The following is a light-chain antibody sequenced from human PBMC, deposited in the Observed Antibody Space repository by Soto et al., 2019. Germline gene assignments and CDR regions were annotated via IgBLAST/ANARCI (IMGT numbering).Light chain of an antibody. CDR3: CSYAGTYSPV. Sequence: QSALTQPPSVSGSPGQSVTISCTGTSSDVGAYNFVSWYQQYPGKAPKLIIFDVSARPSGVPDRFSGSESGNTASLTISGLQADDEADYYCCSYAGTYSPVLGGGTKLTVL. V-gene: IGLV2-11*01. J-gene: IGLJ2*01. CDR1: SSDVGAYNF. CDR2: DVS.